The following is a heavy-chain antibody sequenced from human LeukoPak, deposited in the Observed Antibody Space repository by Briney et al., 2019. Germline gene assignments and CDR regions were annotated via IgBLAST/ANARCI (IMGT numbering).Heavy chain of an antibody. D-gene: IGHD3-22*01. CDR3: ARGYFYDSSEGY. V-gene: IGHV1-18*01. CDR1: GYTFTSYG. J-gene: IGHJ4*02. Sequence: ASVKVSCKASGYTFTSYGISWVRQAPGQGLEWMGWISAYIGNTNYAQKLQGRVTMTTDTSTNTAYMELRSLRSDDTAVYYCARGYFYDSSEGYWGQGTLVTVSS. CDR2: ISAYIGNT.